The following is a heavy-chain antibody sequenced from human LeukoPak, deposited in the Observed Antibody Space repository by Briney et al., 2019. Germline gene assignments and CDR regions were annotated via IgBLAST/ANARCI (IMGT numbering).Heavy chain of an antibody. J-gene: IGHJ4*02. V-gene: IGHV3-30-3*01. CDR3: AKDYCDRTSCEPGFDY. Sequence: PGGSLRLSCAASGFTFSSYAMHWVRQAPGKGLEWVAVISYDGSNKYYADSVKGRFTISRDNSKNTFYLQMNSLRAEDTAVYYCAKDYCDRTSCEPGFDYWGQGTLVTVSS. CDR1: GFTFSSYA. D-gene: IGHD2-2*01. CDR2: ISYDGSNK.